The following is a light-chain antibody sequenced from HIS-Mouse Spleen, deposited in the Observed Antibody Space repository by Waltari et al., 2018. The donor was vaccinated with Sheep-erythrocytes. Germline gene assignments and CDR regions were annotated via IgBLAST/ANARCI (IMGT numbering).Light chain of an antibody. V-gene: IGLV2-11*02. CDR1: TSAARGFNY. CDR2: DVS. Sequence: QSALTLPRSAYGSPRQSDTISGTRPTSAARGFNYVSWYPRHPGKAPKLMIYDVSKRPSGVPDRFSGSKSGNTASLTISGLRAEDEADYYCCSYAGSYTYVVFGGGTKLTVL. J-gene: IGLJ2*01. CDR3: CSYAGSYTYVV.